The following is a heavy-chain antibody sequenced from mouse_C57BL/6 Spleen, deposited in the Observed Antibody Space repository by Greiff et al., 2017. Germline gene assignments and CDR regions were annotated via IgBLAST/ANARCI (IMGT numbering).Heavy chain of an antibody. CDR1: GYSITSGYY. CDR2: ISYDGSN. Sequence: EVKLQESGPGLVKPSQSLSLTCSVTGYSITSGYYWNWIRQFPGNKLEWMGYISYDGSNNYNPSLKNRISITRDTSKNQFFLKLNSVTTEDTATYYCAREGGSSVYWYFDVWGTGTTVTVSS. J-gene: IGHJ1*03. V-gene: IGHV3-6*01. CDR3: AREGGSSVYWYFDV. D-gene: IGHD1-1*01.